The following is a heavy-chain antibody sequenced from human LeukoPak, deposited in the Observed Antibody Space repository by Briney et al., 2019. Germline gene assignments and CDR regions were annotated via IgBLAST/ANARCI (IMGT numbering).Heavy chain of an antibody. D-gene: IGHD3-22*01. V-gene: IGHV4-61*02. CDR1: GGSISSGSYY. Sequence: PSQTLSLTCTVSGGSISSGSYYWSWIRQPAGKGLEWIGSICTSGSTNYNPSLKSRVTISVDTSKNQFSLKLSSVTAADTAVYYCARAPTAYYYDSSGYLDAFDIWGQGTMVTVSS. CDR2: ICTSGST. CDR3: ARAPTAYYYDSSGYLDAFDI. J-gene: IGHJ3*02.